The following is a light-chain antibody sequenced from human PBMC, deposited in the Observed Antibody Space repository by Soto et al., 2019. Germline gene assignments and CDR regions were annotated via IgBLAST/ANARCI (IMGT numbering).Light chain of an antibody. CDR3: QSYDDSLSVHYV. Sequence: QSVLTQPPSVSGAPGQRVAISCTGSSSNIGSTYDVQWYQQLPGTAPKLLIHGNTDRPSGVPDRFSGSKSGTSASLAITGLQADDEADYYCQSYDDSLSVHYVVGTGTKVTGL. V-gene: IGLV1-40*01. CDR1: SSNIGSTYD. J-gene: IGLJ1*01. CDR2: GNT.